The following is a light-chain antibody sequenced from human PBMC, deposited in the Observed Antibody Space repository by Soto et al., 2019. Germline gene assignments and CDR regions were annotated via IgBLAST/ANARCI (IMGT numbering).Light chain of an antibody. CDR3: QQYGSAPLIT. J-gene: IGKJ5*01. CDR1: QSVSSSY. V-gene: IGKV3-20*01. Sequence: EIVLTQSPGTLSLPPGKRATLSCRASQSVSSSYLAWYQQKPGQAPRLLIYGASSRATGIPDRFSGSGSGTDFTLTISRLEPEDFAVYYCQQYGSAPLITFGQGTRLEIK. CDR2: GAS.